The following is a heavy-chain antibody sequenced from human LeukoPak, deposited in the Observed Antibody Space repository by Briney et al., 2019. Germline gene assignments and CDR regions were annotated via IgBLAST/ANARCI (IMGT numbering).Heavy chain of an antibody. CDR3: ARDRYDILTGYNDAFDV. V-gene: IGHV3-21*01. D-gene: IGHD3-9*01. Sequence: GGFLRLSCEASGFTFDSYSMNWVRQAPGKGLEWVSSISGSGSSIYYADSVKGRFTISRDNAKNSLYLQMNSLRAEDTAAYYCARDRYDILTGYNDAFDVWGQGTKVTVSS. CDR2: ISGSGSSI. CDR1: GFTFDSYS. J-gene: IGHJ3*01.